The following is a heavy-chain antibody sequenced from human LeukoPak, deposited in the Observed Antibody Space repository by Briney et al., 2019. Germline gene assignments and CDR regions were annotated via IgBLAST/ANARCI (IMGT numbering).Heavy chain of an antibody. V-gene: IGHV5-51*01. CDR2: IYPGDSDT. CDR1: GYSFTSYW. CDR3: AGRDHSYGQDIWFDP. Sequence: GESLKISCKGSGYSFTSYWIGWVRQMPGKGLEWMGIIYPGDSDTRYSPSFQGQVTISADKSISNAYLQWSSLKASDTAMYYCAGRDHSYGQDIWFDPWGQGTLVTVSS. D-gene: IGHD5-18*01. J-gene: IGHJ5*02.